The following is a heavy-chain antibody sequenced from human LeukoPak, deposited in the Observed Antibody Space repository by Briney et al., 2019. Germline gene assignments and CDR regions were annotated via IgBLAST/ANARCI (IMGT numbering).Heavy chain of an antibody. Sequence: ASVKVSCEASGYTFTGYYIHWVRQAPGQGLEWMGWINPNSGGTKYAQKFQGRVTMTRDTSISTAYMELSRLRSDDTAVYYCASSRAPQNQADVYDFDYWGQGTLVTVSS. CDR1: GYTFTGYY. D-gene: IGHD5/OR15-5a*01. CDR3: ASSRAPQNQADVYDFDY. V-gene: IGHV1-2*02. CDR2: INPNSGGT. J-gene: IGHJ4*02.